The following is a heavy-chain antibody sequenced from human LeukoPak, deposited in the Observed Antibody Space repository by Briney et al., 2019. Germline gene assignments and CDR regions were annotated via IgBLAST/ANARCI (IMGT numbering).Heavy chain of an antibody. D-gene: IGHD3-10*01. Sequence: PSETLSLTCTVSGGSISSYYWTWIRQPPGKGLEWIGFIYYSGSTNHNPSLKSRVTISVDTSKNQFSLKLSSVTAADTAVYYCARLYRPFGESYMDVWGKGTMVTVSS. V-gene: IGHV4-59*08. CDR3: ARLYRPFGESYMDV. CDR1: GGSISSYY. J-gene: IGHJ6*03. CDR2: IYYSGST.